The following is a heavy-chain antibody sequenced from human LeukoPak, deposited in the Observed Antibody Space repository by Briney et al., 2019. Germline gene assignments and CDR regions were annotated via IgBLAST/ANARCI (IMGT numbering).Heavy chain of an antibody. CDR3: ERDRQCGY. V-gene: IGHV1-18*01. CDR1: GYTFTSYG. CDR2: ISPYNGNT. Sequence: PAASVKVSCKASGYTFTSYGISWVRQAPGQGLEWMGWISPYNGNTNYAPKLQGRLTMTTDTSTSTAYMELRSLRSDDTAVYYCERDRQCGYWGQGTLVTVSS. D-gene: IGHD2-21*01. J-gene: IGHJ4*02.